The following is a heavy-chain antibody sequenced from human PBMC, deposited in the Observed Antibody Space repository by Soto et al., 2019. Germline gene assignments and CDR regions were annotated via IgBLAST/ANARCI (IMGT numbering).Heavy chain of an antibody. J-gene: IGHJ4*02. V-gene: IGHV3-33*01. CDR2: IWYDGSNK. Sequence: GGSLRLSCAASGCTFSSYGMHWGRQAPGKGLEWVAVIWYDGSNKYYADSVKGRFTISRDNSKNTLYLQMNSLRAEDTAVYYWSSLVGATRRGVAYWGQGTLVPVSS. D-gene: IGHD1-26*01. CDR1: GCTFSSYG. CDR3: SSLVGATRRGVAY.